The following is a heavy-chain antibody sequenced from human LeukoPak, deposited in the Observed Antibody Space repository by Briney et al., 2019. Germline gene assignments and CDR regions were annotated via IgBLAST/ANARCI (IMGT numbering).Heavy chain of an antibody. CDR1: GYTFTSYD. CDR2: MNPNSGNT. D-gene: IGHD3-9*01. CDR3: ARGRSGYFDWLLNPAHTDY. Sequence: GASVKVSCKASGYTFTSYDINWVRQATGQGLEWMGWMNPNSGNTGYAQKFQGRVTMTRNTSISTAYMELSSLRSEDTAVYYCARGRSGYFDWLLNPAHTDYWGQGTLVTVSS. V-gene: IGHV1-8*01. J-gene: IGHJ4*02.